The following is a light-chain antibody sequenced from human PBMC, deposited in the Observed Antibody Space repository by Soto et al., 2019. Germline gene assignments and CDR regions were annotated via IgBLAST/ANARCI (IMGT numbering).Light chain of an antibody. CDR1: QDISSW. Sequence: DIQMTQSPSSVSASVGDRVTITCRASQDISSWLAWYQQKPGNAPKVLIFAASTLQRWVPSRFSGSGSGTDFTVTISCLQPEDFASYFCQQAVIFPLSFGGGTNV. CDR3: QQAVIFPLS. CDR2: AAS. J-gene: IGKJ4*01. V-gene: IGKV1-12*01.